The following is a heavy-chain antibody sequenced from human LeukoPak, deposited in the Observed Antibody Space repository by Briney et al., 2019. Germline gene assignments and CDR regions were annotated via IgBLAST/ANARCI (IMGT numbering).Heavy chain of an antibody. CDR3: AKGTQGLFDY. CDR1: GFTFSNYE. Sequence: PGGSLRLSCAASGFTFSNYEMIWVRQAPGKGLEWVSYISRGGSTIYYADSVKGRFTISRDNAKNSLYLQMNSLRAEDTAVYYCAKGTQGLFDYWGQGTLVTVSS. V-gene: IGHV3-48*03. J-gene: IGHJ4*02. CDR2: ISRGGSTI.